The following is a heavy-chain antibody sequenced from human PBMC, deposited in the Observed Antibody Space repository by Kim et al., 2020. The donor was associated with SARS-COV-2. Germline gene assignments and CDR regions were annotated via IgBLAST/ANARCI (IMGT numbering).Heavy chain of an antibody. CDR3: ARDSVNALDV. Sequence: GTTKYAQTLQGRVTVTTDISTTTAYMELRSLRSDDSAVYYCARDSVNALDVWGQGTLVTVSS. CDR2: GTT. J-gene: IGHJ3*01. V-gene: IGHV1-18*01.